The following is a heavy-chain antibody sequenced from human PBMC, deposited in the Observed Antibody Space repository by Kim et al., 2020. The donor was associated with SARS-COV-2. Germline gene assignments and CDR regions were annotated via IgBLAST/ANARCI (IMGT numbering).Heavy chain of an antibody. CDR3: ARGGWATLDLYYFDY. D-gene: IGHD2-15*01. CDR1: GYTFTSYY. CDR2: INPSGGST. V-gene: IGHV1-46*01. Sequence: ASVKVSCKASGYTFTSYYMHWVRQAPGQGLEWMGIINPSGGSTSYAQKFQGRVPMTRDTSTSTVYMELSSLRSEDTAVYYCARGGWATLDLYYFDYWGQGTLVTVSS. J-gene: IGHJ4*02.